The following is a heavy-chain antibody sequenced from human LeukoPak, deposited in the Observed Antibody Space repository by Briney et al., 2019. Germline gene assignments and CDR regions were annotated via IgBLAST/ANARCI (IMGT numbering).Heavy chain of an antibody. Sequence: SETLSLTCTVSGYSISSGYYWGWIRQPPGKGLEWIGSIYHSGSTNYNPSLKSRVTISVDASKNQFSLKLSSVTAADTAVYYCARAATIHHYAFDIWGQGTMVTVSS. J-gene: IGHJ3*02. CDR1: GYSISSGYY. CDR3: ARAATIHHYAFDI. D-gene: IGHD3-9*01. CDR2: IYHSGST. V-gene: IGHV4-38-2*02.